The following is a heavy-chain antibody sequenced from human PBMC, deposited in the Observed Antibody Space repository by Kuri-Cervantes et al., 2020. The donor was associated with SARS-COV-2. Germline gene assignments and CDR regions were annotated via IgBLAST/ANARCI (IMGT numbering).Heavy chain of an antibody. D-gene: IGHD5-12*01. V-gene: IGHV1-2*02. J-gene: IGHJ4*02. CDR2: INPNSGGT. Sequence: ASVKVSCKASGYTFTGCYMHWVRQAPGQGLEWMGWINPNSGGTNYAQKFQGRVTMTRDTSISTAYMELSRLRSDDTAVYYCARPLRWLQRFDHWGQGTLVTVSS. CDR1: GYTFTGCY. CDR3: ARPLRWLQRFDH.